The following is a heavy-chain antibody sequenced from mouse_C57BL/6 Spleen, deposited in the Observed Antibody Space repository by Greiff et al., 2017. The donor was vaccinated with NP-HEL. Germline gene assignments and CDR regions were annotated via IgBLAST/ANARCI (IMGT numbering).Heavy chain of an antibody. J-gene: IGHJ4*01. CDR3: ARSGDEAMDY. D-gene: IGHD3-1*01. CDR1: GYTFTSYW. V-gene: IGHV1-69*01. CDR2: IDPSDSYT. Sequence: QVQLKQPGAELVMPGASVKLSCKASGYTFTSYWMHWVKQRPGQGLEWIGEIDPSDSYTNYNQKFKGKSTLTVDKSSSTAYMQLSSLTSEDSAVYYCARSGDEAMDYWGQGTSVTVSS.